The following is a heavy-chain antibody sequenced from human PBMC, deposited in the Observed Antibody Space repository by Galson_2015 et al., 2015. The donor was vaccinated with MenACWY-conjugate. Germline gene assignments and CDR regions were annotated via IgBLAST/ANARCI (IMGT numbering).Heavy chain of an antibody. Sequence: QSGAEVKKPEESLKISCKTSGYTFSNYYIGWVRQMPGKGLEWMGSIYPSDSDTRYSQSFEGQVTISADKSISTAYLQWRSLKASVSVIYYCARHLYRSPWTSLDPWGKGAFVTVSS. CDR2: IYPSDSDT. V-gene: IGHV5-51*01. CDR1: GYTFSNYY. J-gene: IGHJ5*02. D-gene: IGHD3/OR15-3a*01. CDR3: ARHLYRSPWTSLDP.